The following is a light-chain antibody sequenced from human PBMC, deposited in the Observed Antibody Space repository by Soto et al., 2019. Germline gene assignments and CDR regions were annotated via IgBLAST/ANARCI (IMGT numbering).Light chain of an antibody. Sequence: DIPMTQSPSSLSASVGDRVTITCRASQSISSYLNWYQQKPGKAPNLLIYAASSLQSGVPSRFSGRGSGTDFTLTISSLQPEDFATYYCQQSYSTPWTFGQGTKVEIK. CDR1: QSISSY. CDR3: QQSYSTPWT. J-gene: IGKJ1*01. CDR2: AAS. V-gene: IGKV1-39*01.